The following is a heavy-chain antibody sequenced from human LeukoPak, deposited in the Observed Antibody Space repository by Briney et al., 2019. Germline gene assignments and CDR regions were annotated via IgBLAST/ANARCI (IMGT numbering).Heavy chain of an antibody. CDR3: ARQITIFGVVPRFDP. CDR2: IYYSGST. CDR1: GGSISSSSYY. V-gene: IGHV4-39*01. Sequence: PSETLSLTCTVSGGSISSSSYYWGWIRQPPGKGLEWIGGIYYSGSTYYNPSLKSRVTISVDTSKNQFSLKLSSVTAADTAVYYCARQITIFGVVPRFDPWGQGTLVTVSS. D-gene: IGHD3-3*01. J-gene: IGHJ5*02.